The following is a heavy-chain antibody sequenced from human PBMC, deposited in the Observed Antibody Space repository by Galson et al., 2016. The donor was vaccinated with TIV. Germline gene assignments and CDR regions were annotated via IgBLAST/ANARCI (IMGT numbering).Heavy chain of an antibody. CDR2: VYYSGTT. CDR3: ASRGSSSGAFDF. J-gene: IGHJ4*02. V-gene: IGHV4-39*01. CDR1: GGSITRGLNF. D-gene: IGHD6-6*01. Sequence: ETLSLTCSVSGGSITRGLNFWAWIRQSPGKGLAWIGHVYYSGTTYYHPSLESRVTISVDTSKNQFSLSLTSVTAAATALYFCASRGSSSGAFDFWGQGILVTVSS.